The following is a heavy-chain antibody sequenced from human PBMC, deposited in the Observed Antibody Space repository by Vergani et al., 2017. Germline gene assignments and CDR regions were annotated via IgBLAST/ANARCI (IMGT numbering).Heavy chain of an antibody. V-gene: IGHV1-46*01. Sequence: QVQLVQSGAEVKKPGASVQVSCKASGYTFTSYDMHWVRQAPGQGLEWMGKIYPSGGSTSYAQKFQGRVTMTRDTSTSTVYMELSSLRSEDTAVYYCARASGIVVVVADSNWFDPWGQGTLVTVSS. CDR3: ARASGIVVVVADSNWFDP. CDR1: GYTFTSYD. D-gene: IGHD2-15*01. CDR2: IYPSGGST. J-gene: IGHJ5*02.